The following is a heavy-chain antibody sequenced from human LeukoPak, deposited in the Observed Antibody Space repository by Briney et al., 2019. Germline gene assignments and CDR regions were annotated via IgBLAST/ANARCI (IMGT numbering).Heavy chain of an antibody. CDR2: ISSSGTYT. J-gene: IGHJ5*02. V-gene: IGHV3-11*05. CDR3: ARDYYDSSGSNWFDP. D-gene: IGHD3-22*01. Sequence: EGSLRLSCAASGFSFSDYKMSWIRQAPGRGLEWVSYISSSGTYTDYADSVKGRFTISRDNAKNSLYLQMNSLRAEDTAVYYCARDYYDSSGSNWFDPWGQGTLVTVSS. CDR1: GFSFSDYK.